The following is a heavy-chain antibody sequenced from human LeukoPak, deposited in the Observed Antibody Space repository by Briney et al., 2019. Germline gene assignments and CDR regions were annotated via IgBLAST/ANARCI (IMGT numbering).Heavy chain of an antibody. V-gene: IGHV3-33*01. CDR2: IWYDGSNK. Sequence: GGSLRLSCTASGFTFRDYGMHWVRQPPGKGLEWVAIIWYDGSNKKYEDSVKGRFTISRDNSKNTLYLQMNNLRAEDTAVYYCARGVDYYENSGTIDYWGQGTLVTVSS. CDR1: GFTFRDYG. J-gene: IGHJ4*02. CDR3: ARGVDYYENSGTIDY. D-gene: IGHD3-22*01.